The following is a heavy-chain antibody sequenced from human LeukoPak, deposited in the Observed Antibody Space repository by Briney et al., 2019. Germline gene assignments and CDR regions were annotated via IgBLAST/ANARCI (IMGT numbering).Heavy chain of an antibody. CDR3: AVDFQYNSP. V-gene: IGHV3-74*01. D-gene: IGHD1-1*01. Sequence: PGGSLRLFCAAFGLSFSNYWMHWVRQAPGKGLVWFSGINTDGRSTIYADSVKGRFTISRDNAKNTLYLQMNSPRIEDTAVYYCAVDFQYNSPWGQGTLVTVSS. CDR2: INTDGRST. CDR1: GLSFSNYW. J-gene: IGHJ5*02.